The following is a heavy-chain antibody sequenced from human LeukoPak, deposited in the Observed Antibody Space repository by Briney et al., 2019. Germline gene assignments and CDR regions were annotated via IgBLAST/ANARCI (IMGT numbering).Heavy chain of an antibody. J-gene: IGHJ4*02. D-gene: IGHD6-6*01. V-gene: IGHV4-59*01. CDR3: AGVRDTSSGGYYFDY. CDR2: IYYSGST. CDR1: GGSISSYY. Sequence: PSETLSLTCTVSGGSISSYYWNWIRQPPGKGLEWIGSIYYSGSTNYNPSLKSRVTISVDTSKKQFSLKLSSVTAADTAVYYCAGVRDTSSGGYYFDYWGQGTLVTVSS.